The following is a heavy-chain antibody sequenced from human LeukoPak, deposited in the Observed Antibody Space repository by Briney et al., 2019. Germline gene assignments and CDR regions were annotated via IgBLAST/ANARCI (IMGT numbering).Heavy chain of an antibody. D-gene: IGHD3-3*01. CDR2: ISYDGSNK. V-gene: IGHV3-30*18. Sequence: SGGSLRLSCAASGFTFSSYGMHWVRQAPGKGLEWVAVISYDGSNKYYADSVKGRFTISRDNSKNTLYLQMNSLRAEDTAVYYCAKESPFGVAAPPFDPWGQGTLVTVSS. CDR3: AKESPFGVAAPPFDP. CDR1: GFTFSSYG. J-gene: IGHJ5*02.